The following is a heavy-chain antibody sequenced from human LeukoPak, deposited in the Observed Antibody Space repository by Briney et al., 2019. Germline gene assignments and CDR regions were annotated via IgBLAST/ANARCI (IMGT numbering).Heavy chain of an antibody. D-gene: IGHD3-10*01. CDR2: INHSGST. V-gene: IGHV4-34*01. J-gene: IGHJ3*02. CDR3: ARFRQSPSDAFDI. Sequence: SETLSLTCAVYGGSFSGYYWSWIRQPPGKGLEWIGEINHSGSTNYNPSLKSRVTISVDTSENQFSLRLSSVTAADTTVYYCARFRQSPSDAFDIWGQGTMVTVSS. CDR1: GGSFSGYY.